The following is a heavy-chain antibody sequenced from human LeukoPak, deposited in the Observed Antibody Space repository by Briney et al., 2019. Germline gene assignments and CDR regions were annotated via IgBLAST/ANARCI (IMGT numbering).Heavy chain of an antibody. CDR1: GYTFTSYY. CDR3: ARSYCGGDCSSGYSDY. J-gene: IGHJ4*02. Sequence: GASVKVSCKASGYTFTSYYMHWVRQASGQGLEWMGIINPSGGSTTYAQKFQGRVTMTRDTSTSTIYMELSSLRSEDTAVYYCARSYCGGDCSSGYSDYWGQGTLVTVSS. V-gene: IGHV1-46*01. D-gene: IGHD2-21*02. CDR2: INPSGGST.